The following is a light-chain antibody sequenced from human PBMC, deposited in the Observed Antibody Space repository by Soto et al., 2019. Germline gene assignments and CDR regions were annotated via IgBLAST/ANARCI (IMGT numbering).Light chain of an antibody. CDR2: DVS. Sequence: QSALTQPPSVSGSPGQSVAISCTGTSSDVGGYNRVSWYQQPPGKAPKLLIYDVSNRPSGGSTRFSGSKSGNTASLTISGLQAEGEADYYCTSYASSSAYVFGPGTKVTVL. V-gene: IGLV2-18*02. CDR3: TSYASSSAYV. J-gene: IGLJ1*01. CDR1: SSDVGGYNR.